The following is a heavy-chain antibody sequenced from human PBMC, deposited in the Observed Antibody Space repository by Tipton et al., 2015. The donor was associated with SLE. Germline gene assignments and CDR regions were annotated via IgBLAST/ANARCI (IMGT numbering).Heavy chain of an antibody. CDR2: MYYSGST. CDR1: GGSINTGYYY. J-gene: IGHJ6*02. Sequence: LRLSCTVSGGSINTGYYYWNWIRQRPGKGLEWIGYMYYSGSTYYNPSLKSRVTISIDMSKNQFSLKMTSVTAADTAVYYCARGMVTWRGAIVGVDVWGQGTTVNVSS. V-gene: IGHV4-31*02. CDR3: ARGMVTWRGAIVGVDV. D-gene: IGHD2-21*02.